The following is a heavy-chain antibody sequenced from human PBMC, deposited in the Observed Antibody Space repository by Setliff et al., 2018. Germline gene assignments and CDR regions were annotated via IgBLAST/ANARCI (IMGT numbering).Heavy chain of an antibody. J-gene: IGHJ4*02. V-gene: IGHV4-59*01. CDR2: IHYSGST. Sequence: LSLTCTVSGDSISGDYWSWIRQPPGKGLEWIGFIHYSGSTNYNPSLKSRVTISLXTPKXXXXLXXXXXXXXDTXVYYCARTRYGLGGRPYWGQGTLVTAPQ. D-gene: IGHD3-10*01. CDR3: ARTRYGLGGRPY. CDR1: GDSISGDY.